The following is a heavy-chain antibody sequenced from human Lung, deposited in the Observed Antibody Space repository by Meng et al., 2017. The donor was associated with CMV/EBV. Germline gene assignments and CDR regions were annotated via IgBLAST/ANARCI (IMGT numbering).Heavy chain of an antibody. Sequence: SETXSLTCIVSGGFVSSGSYYWSWIRQPPAKGLEWIGYIYYSGSTNYNPSLKSRVTISRDTSKNQFSLKLSSVTTADTALYYCARLRAGSSGGYFDYWGQGTLVTVSS. CDR1: GGFVSSGSYY. CDR2: IYYSGST. J-gene: IGHJ4*02. D-gene: IGHD6-6*01. CDR3: ARLRAGSSGGYFDY. V-gene: IGHV4-61*01.